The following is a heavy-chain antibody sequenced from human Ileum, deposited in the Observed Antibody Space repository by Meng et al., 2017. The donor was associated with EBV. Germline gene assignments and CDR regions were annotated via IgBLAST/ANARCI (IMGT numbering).Heavy chain of an antibody. J-gene: IGHJ5*02. V-gene: IGHV3-11*01. CDR1: GSTFSDYS. CDR2: IGLSADAI. D-gene: IGHD1-14*01. Sequence: GGGLVKPGGSLRLSCAASGSTFSDYSLSWIRQAPGKGLQVIASIGLSADAIYYADSVKGRFTISRDNANNSLYLQMNNLRVDETAVYYCAGRNNWFDPWGQGTLVTVSS. CDR3: AGRNNWFDP.